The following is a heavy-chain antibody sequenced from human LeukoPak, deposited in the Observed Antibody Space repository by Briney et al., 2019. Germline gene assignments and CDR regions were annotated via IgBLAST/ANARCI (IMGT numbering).Heavy chain of an antibody. V-gene: IGHV1-18*01. D-gene: IGHD3-22*01. CDR1: GYTFTSYG. CDR2: ISAYNGNT. Sequence: ASVKVSCKASGYTFTSYGISWLRQAPGQGLEWMGWISAYNGNTNYAQKLQGRVTMTTDTSTSTAYMELRSLRSDDTAVYYCARDYIADDSSGYYYSWFDPWGQGTLVTVSS. CDR3: ARDYIADDSSGYYYSWFDP. J-gene: IGHJ5*02.